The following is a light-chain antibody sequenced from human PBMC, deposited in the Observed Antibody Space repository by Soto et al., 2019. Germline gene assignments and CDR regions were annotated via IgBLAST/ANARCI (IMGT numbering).Light chain of an antibody. J-gene: IGLJ7*01. CDR2: EGK. V-gene: IGLV6-57*04. CDR3: ATWDDSLNAAV. Sequence: NFMLTQPHSVSESPGKTVTISCTRSSGNIANNYVQWYQQRPGSAPTIMIYEGKQRPSGVPDRFSGSTSGTSASLAISGLQSDDEAHYYCATWDDSLNAAVFGGGTQLTVL. CDR1: SGNIANNY.